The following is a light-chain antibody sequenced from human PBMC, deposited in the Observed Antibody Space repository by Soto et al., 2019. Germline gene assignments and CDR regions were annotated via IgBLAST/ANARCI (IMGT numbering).Light chain of an antibody. J-gene: IGKJ1*01. CDR2: GAS. CDR1: QSVSRN. CDR3: QQYNAWPPTWT. Sequence: EIVMTQSPGTLSVSPGERATLSCRASQSVSRNLAWYQQKPGQAPRLLIYGASTRATGIPARFSGSGSGTEFTLTVSSLQSEDFAVYYCQQYNAWPPTWTFGQGTKV. V-gene: IGKV3-15*01.